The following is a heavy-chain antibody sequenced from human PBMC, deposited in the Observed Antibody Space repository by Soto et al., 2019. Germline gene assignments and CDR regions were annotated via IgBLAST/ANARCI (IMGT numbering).Heavy chain of an antibody. CDR2: ISGSGGST. D-gene: IGHD6-13*01. V-gene: IGHV3-23*01. J-gene: IGHJ5*02. CDR3: AKDPSNSWFRGGWFDP. Sequence: EVQLLESGGGLVQPGGSLRLSCAASGFTFSSYAMSWVRQAPGKGLEWVSAISGSGGSTYYADSVKGRFTISRDNSKNTLYLQMNSLRAEDTAVYYCAKDPSNSWFRGGWFDPWGQGTLVTVSS. CDR1: GFTFSSYA.